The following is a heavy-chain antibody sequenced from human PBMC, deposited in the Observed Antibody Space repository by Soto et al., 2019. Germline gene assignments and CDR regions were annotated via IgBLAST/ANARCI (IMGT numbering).Heavy chain of an antibody. D-gene: IGHD3-10*01. CDR1: GFTFSSYA. CDR2: ISGSGGST. V-gene: IGHV3-23*01. J-gene: IGHJ4*02. Sequence: GGSLRLSCAASGFTFSSYAMSWVRQAPGKGLEWVSAISGSGGSTYYADSVKGRFTISRDNSKNTLYLQMNSLRAEDTAVYYFAKDLLRDGSGSYGSYFDYWGQGTLVTVSS. CDR3: AKDLLRDGSGSYGSYFDY.